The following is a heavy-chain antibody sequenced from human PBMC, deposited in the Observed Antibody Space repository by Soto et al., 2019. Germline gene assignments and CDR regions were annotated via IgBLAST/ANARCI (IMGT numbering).Heavy chain of an antibody. CDR2: ARSKAHSYTT. J-gene: IGHJ4*02. V-gene: IGHV3-72*01. Sequence: EVQLVESGGGLVQPGGSLRLSCAASGFTFSDHHMDWVRQALGKGLEWVGRARSKAHSYTTAYAAYVKGRFTSSREDSKNSLSLQMNSLNTEETAVDFCARLRGTSFDLWGQGTLVTVSS. CDR3: ARLRGTSFDL. CDR1: GFTFSDHH.